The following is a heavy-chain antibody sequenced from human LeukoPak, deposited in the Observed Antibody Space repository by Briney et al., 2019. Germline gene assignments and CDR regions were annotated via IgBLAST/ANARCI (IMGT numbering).Heavy chain of an antibody. J-gene: IGHJ5*02. CDR3: ARDLGYFGSGSYLGWFDP. V-gene: IGHV4-59*01. CDR1: FSSIDNNY. CDR2: IYYSGTT. D-gene: IGHD3-10*01. Sequence: PSETLSLTCSVSFSSIDNNYWTWIRRPPGQGLERIGHIYYSGTTTYNPSLKSRVTISVDTSKNQCSLKLSSVTPADTAAYYCARDLGYFGSGSYLGWFDPWGQGTLVTVSS.